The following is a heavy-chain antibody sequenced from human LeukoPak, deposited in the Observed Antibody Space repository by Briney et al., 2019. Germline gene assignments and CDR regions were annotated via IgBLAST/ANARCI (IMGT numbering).Heavy chain of an antibody. CDR2: INPNSGGT. CDR3: ARDTGSWTTVTPDY. J-gene: IGHJ4*02. V-gene: IGHV1-2*02. D-gene: IGHD4-17*01. CDR1: GFTFTGYY. Sequence: ASVKVSCKASGFTFTGYYMHWVRRAPGQGLEWMGWINPNSGGTNYAQKLQGRVTMTTDTSTSTAYMELRSLRSDDTAVYYCARDTGSWTTVTPDYWGQGTLVTVSS.